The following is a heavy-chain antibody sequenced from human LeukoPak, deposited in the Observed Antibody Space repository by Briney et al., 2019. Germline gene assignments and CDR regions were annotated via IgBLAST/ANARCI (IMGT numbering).Heavy chain of an antibody. V-gene: IGHV3-21*01. CDR3: AKGHPRTNYYHYMDV. CDR1: GFTFSSYS. J-gene: IGHJ6*03. CDR2: ISSSSSYI. Sequence: GGSLRLSCAASGFTFSSYSMNWVRQAPGKGLEWVSSISSSSSYIYYADSVKGRFTISRDNAKNSLYLQMNSLRAEDTAVYYCAKGHPRTNYYHYMDVWGKGTTVTVSS.